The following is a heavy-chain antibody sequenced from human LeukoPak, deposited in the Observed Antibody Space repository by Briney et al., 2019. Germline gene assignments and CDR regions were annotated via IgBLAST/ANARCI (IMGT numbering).Heavy chain of an antibody. CDR2: ISSNGGST. CDR1: GFTFSSYA. D-gene: IGHD2-2*01. V-gene: IGHV3-64D*06. Sequence: GGSLRLSCAASGFTFSSYAMSWVRQAPGKGLEWVSAISSNGGSTYYADSVKGRFTISRDNSKNTLYLQMSSLRAEDTAVYYCVKAGCSSTSCPPRDYWGQGTLVTVSS. J-gene: IGHJ4*02. CDR3: VKAGCSSTSCPPRDY.